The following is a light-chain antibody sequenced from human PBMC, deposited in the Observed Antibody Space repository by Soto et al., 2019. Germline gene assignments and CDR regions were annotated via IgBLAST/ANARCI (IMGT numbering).Light chain of an antibody. Sequence: DIVMTQSPATLSVSPGERATLSCRASQTISSNLAWYQQKPGKAPKLLIYKASTLESGVPSNFSGSGSGTEFTLSISSLQPEDFATYYCQQYNSYPWTFGQGTKV. CDR2: KAS. CDR3: QQYNSYPWT. V-gene: IGKV1-5*03. CDR1: QTISSN. J-gene: IGKJ1*01.